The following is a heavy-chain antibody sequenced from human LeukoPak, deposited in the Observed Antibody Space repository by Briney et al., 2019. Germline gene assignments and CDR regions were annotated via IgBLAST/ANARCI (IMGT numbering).Heavy chain of an antibody. CDR2: ISSSGSTI. CDR1: GFTFSSYE. V-gene: IGHV3-48*03. J-gene: IGHJ4*02. CDR3: ARVSGWTD. Sequence: QAGGSLRLSCAASGFTFSSYEMNWVRQAPGKGLEWVSYISSSGSTIYYADSVKGRFTISRDNSKNTLYLQMNSLRAEDTAVYYCARVSGWTDWGQGTLVTVSS. D-gene: IGHD6-19*01.